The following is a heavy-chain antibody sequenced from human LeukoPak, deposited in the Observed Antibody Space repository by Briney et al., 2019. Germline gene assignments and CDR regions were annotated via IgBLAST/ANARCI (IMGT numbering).Heavy chain of an antibody. Sequence: GGSLRLSCAASGFTFSSYAMNWVRQAPGKGLEWVSLISGSGGSIYYADSVKGRFTISRDNSKNTLYLQMNSLRAEDTAMYYCARVSGSRNYYFGAFDIWGQGTMVTVSS. CDR2: ISGSGGSI. CDR1: GFTFSSYA. V-gene: IGHV3-23*01. J-gene: IGHJ3*02. CDR3: ARVSGSRNYYFGAFDI. D-gene: IGHD3-10*01.